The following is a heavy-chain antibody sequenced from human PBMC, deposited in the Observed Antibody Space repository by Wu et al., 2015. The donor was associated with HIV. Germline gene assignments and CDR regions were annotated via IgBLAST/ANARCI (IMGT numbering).Heavy chain of an antibody. J-gene: IGHJ6*03. CDR1: GYRFENYG. D-gene: IGHD2-8*01. Sequence: QVQLVQSGAEVKKPGASVQVSCTASGYRFENYGISWVRQAPGQGLEWMGWISGYNGHTDYAQSLQGRVTMTTDASTNTAYMELRSLRDDDTALYYCARVFSRYYYMDVWGEGTDGHRLL. CDR2: ISGYNGHT. V-gene: IGHV1-18*01. CDR3: ARVFSRYYYMDV.